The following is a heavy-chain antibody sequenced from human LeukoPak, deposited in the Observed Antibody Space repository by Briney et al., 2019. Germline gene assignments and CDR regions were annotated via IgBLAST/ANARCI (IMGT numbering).Heavy chain of an antibody. CDR1: GYTFTGYY. CDR3: ARWAVDIVATSH. Sequence: ASVKVSCKASGYTFTGYYMHWVRQAPGQGLEWMGWIDPNSGGTNYAQKFQGRVTMTRDTSISTAYMELSRLRSDDTAVYYCARWAVDIVATSHWGQGTMVTVSS. D-gene: IGHD5-12*01. CDR2: IDPNSGGT. J-gene: IGHJ3*01. V-gene: IGHV1-2*02.